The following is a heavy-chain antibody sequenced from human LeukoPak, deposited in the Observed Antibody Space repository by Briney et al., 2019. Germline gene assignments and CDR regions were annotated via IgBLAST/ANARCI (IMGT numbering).Heavy chain of an antibody. CDR2: INFSGST. CDR1: GESFSGFY. J-gene: IGHJ6*03. CDR3: ARGATVLEWLSPNYSYMDF. V-gene: IGHV4-34*01. D-gene: IGHD3-3*01. Sequence: SETLSLTCAVDGESFSGFYWNWIRQTPGKGLEWIGEINFSGSTNYNPSLKSRITISVDTSKNQFSLRLSSVTAADTATYYCARGATVLEWLSPNYSYMDFGGKGTTVTVSS.